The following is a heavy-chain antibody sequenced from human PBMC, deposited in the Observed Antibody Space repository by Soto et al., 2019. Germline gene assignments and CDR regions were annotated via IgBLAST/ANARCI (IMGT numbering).Heavy chain of an antibody. Sequence: PSETLSLTCTVSGGSISSYYWSWIRQPPGKGLEWIGYIYYSGSTNYNPSLKSRVTISVDTSKNQFSLKLSSVTAADTAVYYCARAQIEVCYYYYYMDVWGKGTTVTVSS. J-gene: IGHJ6*03. CDR2: IYYSGST. V-gene: IGHV4-59*01. CDR1: GGSISSYY. CDR3: ARAQIEVCYYYYYMDV.